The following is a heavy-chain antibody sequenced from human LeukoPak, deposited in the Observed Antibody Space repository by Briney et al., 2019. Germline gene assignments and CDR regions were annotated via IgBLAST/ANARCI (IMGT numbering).Heavy chain of an antibody. V-gene: IGHV3-30*19. J-gene: IGHJ5*02. CDR1: GFTFSSYG. CDR2: ISYDGSNK. D-gene: IGHD3-16*01. Sequence: GGSLRLSCTASGFTFSSYGMHWVRQAPGKGLEWVAVISYDGSNKYYADSVKGRFTISRDNSKNTLYLQMNSLRAEDTAVYYCARERRKGSAGEWFDPWGQGTLVTVSS. CDR3: ARERRKGSAGEWFDP.